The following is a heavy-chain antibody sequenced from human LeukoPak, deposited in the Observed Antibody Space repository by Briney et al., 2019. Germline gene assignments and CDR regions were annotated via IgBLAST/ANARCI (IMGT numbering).Heavy chain of an antibody. CDR1: GFTFSSYG. V-gene: IGHV3-30*03. Sequence: GGSLRLSCAASGFTFSSYGMLWVRQAPGKGLDWVALISYDGNNKFYADSVKGRFTISRDNAKNSLYLQVNGLRAEDTAIYYCARCKYTSGWLDAFDMWGQGTMVTVSS. CDR2: ISYDGNNK. CDR3: ARCKYTSGWLDAFDM. J-gene: IGHJ3*02. D-gene: IGHD6-19*01.